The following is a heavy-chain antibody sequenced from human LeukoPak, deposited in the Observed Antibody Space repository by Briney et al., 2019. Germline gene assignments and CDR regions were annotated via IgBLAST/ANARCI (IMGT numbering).Heavy chain of an antibody. CDR1: GGSFSGYY. CDR3: ARGLYDFWSGPPPYYYYMDV. V-gene: IGHV4-34*01. D-gene: IGHD3-3*01. CDR2: INHSGST. J-gene: IGHJ6*03. Sequence: SETLSLTCAVYGGSFSGYYWSWIRQPPGKGLEWVGEINHSGSTNYNPPLKSRVTISVDTSKNQFSLKLSSVTAADTAVYYCARGLYDFWSGPPPYYYYMDVWGKGTTVTVSS.